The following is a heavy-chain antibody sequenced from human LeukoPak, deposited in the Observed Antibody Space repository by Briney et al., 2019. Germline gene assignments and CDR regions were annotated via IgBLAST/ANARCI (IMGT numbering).Heavy chain of an antibody. CDR3: ARDQTSYGSGSFDY. V-gene: IGHV3-48*04. CDR1: GFTFSNYS. Sequence: GSLRLSCAASGFTFSNYSMNWVRQAPGKGLEWVSYISRSSTTIYYADSVKGRFTISRDNAKNSLYLQMNSLRAEDTAVYYCARDQTSYGSGSFDYWGQGTLVTVSS. CDR2: ISRSSTTI. D-gene: IGHD3-10*01. J-gene: IGHJ4*02.